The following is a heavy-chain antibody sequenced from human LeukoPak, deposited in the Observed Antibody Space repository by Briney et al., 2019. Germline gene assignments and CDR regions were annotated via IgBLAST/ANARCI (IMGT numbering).Heavy chain of an antibody. CDR1: GFPVSNNH. V-gene: IGHV3-66*01. D-gene: IGHD4-17*01. CDR2: TYSGGTT. Sequence: PGGSLRLSCTASGFPVSNNHMTWVRQAPGKGLEWASVTYSGGTTYYAGFVKARFTMSRDNAKNTLYLQMNSLSAEDTAVYYCTRESPTTVTFFDDWGQGTLVTVSS. J-gene: IGHJ4*02. CDR3: TRESPTTVTFFDD.